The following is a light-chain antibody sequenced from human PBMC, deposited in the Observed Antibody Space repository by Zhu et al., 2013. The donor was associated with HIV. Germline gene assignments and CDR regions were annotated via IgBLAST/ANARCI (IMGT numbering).Light chain of an antibody. V-gene: IGKV1-13*02. Sequence: IQLTQSPSVLSASVGDRVTITCRASQGISSALAWYQQKPGKAPKLLIYDASSLESGVPSRFSGSGSGTHFTLTISSLQPEDFATYYCQQYYSYLWTFGQGTKVEIK. J-gene: IGKJ1*01. CDR2: DAS. CDR3: QQYYSYLWT. CDR1: QGISSA.